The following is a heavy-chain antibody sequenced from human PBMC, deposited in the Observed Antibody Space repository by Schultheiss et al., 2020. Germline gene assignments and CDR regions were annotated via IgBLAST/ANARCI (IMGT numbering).Heavy chain of an antibody. V-gene: IGHV5-51*01. CDR3: ARRNQGEIDY. D-gene: IGHD3-10*01. CDR2: IYPGDSDT. Sequence: GGSLRLSCKGSGYSFTSNWIGWVRQMPGKGLEWMGIIYPGDSDTRYSPSFQGQVTISADKSISTAYLQWSSLKASDTAMYYCARRNQGEIDYWGQGTLVTVSS. CDR1: GYSFTSNW. J-gene: IGHJ4*02.